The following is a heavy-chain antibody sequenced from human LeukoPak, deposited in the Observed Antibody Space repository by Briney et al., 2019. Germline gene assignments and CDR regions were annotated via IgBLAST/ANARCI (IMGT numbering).Heavy chain of an antibody. CDR1: GGSFSGYS. J-gene: IGHJ4*02. Sequence: PSETLSLTCAVYGGSFSGYSWNWIRQPPVKGLEWIGEINHSGGTNYNPSLKSRVAISVDKSKNQFSLQLRSVTAADTAVYYCARDSTSGSSWFFDYWGQGTLVTVSS. D-gene: IGHD6-13*01. CDR2: INHSGGT. CDR3: ARDSTSGSSWFFDY. V-gene: IGHV4-34*01.